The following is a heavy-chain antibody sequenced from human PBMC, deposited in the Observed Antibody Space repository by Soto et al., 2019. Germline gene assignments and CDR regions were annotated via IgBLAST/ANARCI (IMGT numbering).Heavy chain of an antibody. CDR1: GFTFSTYG. CDR2: MSYDGSNK. Sequence: GGSLRLSCAASGFTFSTYGMHWVRQAPGKGLEWVAAMSYDGSNKYYADSVKGRFTISRDNSKNTLYLQMNSLRAEDTAVYYCAKDTLEMGIRGGIDYWGQGTLVTVSS. D-gene: IGHD6-13*01. J-gene: IGHJ4*02. V-gene: IGHV3-30*18. CDR3: AKDTLEMGIRGGIDY.